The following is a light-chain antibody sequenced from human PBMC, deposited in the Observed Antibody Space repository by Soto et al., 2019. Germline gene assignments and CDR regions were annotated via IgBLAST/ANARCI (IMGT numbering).Light chain of an antibody. Sequence: EIVLTQSPGTLSLSPGERATLSCRASQSVTTYLAWYQQKPGQAPRLLIYDASNRATGIPARFSGSGSGTDFTLTISSLQPEDFSVYFCQQRSNWPLITFGPGTRLEIK. CDR3: QQRSNWPLIT. J-gene: IGKJ5*01. CDR2: DAS. V-gene: IGKV3-11*01. CDR1: QSVTTY.